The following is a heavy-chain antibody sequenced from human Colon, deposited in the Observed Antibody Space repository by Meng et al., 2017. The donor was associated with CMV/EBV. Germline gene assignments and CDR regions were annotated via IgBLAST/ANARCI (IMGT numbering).Heavy chain of an antibody. J-gene: IGHJ6*02. CDR3: ARSGSGRYYYDYTMDV. CDR1: GFTFSSYW. D-gene: IGHD3-3*01. CDR2: IKEDGSEK. V-gene: IGHV3-7*01. Sequence: GGSLRLSCAASGFTFSSYWMSWVRQAPGKGLEWMANIKEDGSEKYYVDSVKGRFTISRDNAKNSLYLQMNSLRAEDTAIYYCARSGSGRYYYDYTMDVWGQGTTVTVSS.